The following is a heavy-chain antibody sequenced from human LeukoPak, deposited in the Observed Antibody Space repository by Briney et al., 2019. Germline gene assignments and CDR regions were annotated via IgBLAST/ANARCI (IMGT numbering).Heavy chain of an antibody. Sequence: ASVKVSCKASGYTFTGYYMHWVRQAPGQGLEWMGWINPNSGGTNYAQKFQGRVTMTRDTSISTAYMELSRLRSDDTAVYYCARDLGKSGPYYYYYMDVWGKGTTVTVSS. CDR3: ARDLGKSGPYYYYYMDV. CDR1: GYTFTGYY. J-gene: IGHJ6*03. D-gene: IGHD3-3*01. V-gene: IGHV1-2*02. CDR2: INPNSGGT.